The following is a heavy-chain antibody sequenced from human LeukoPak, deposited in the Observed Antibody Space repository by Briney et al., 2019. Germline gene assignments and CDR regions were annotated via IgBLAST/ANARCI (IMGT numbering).Heavy chain of an antibody. V-gene: IGHV3-74*01. CDR3: ARDDYGDYYFDY. CDR1: GFTFNNYW. Sequence: GGSLRLSCAASGFTFNNYWMHWVRQAPGKGLVWVSRIDSDGSNTNYADSVKGRFTVSRDNAKNTLYLQMNSLRAEDTAVYYCARDDYGDYYFDYWGQGTLATVSS. CDR2: IDSDGSNT. J-gene: IGHJ4*02. D-gene: IGHD4-17*01.